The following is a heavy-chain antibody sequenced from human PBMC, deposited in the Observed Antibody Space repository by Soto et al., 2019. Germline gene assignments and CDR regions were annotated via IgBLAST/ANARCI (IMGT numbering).Heavy chain of an antibody. CDR3: ARTLSWRRGPFDS. V-gene: IGHV3-48*02. Sequence: GGSLRLSCAASRFIFNTYSMNWVRQAPGKGLEWVSYISGSSQTIFYADSVRGRFTISRDNANNSTYLQMVSLRDEDTAVYYCARTLSWRRGPFDSWGQGTLVTVSS. CDR2: ISGSSQTI. CDR1: RFIFNTYS. J-gene: IGHJ4*02. D-gene: IGHD2-15*01.